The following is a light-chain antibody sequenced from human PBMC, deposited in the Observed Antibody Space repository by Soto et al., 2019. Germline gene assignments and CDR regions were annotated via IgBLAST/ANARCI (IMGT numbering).Light chain of an antibody. CDR2: GAS. CDR1: QTVSSNY. CDR3: QQYGSSYPWT. Sequence: IVVTQSPGTLSLASGERATLSCRASQTVSSNYLAWYQQQPGQAPRPLIYGASSRATGIPDRFSGSGSGTDFTLTIRRLEPEDFAVYYCQQYGSSYPWTFGQGTKVDIK. J-gene: IGKJ1*01. V-gene: IGKV3-20*01.